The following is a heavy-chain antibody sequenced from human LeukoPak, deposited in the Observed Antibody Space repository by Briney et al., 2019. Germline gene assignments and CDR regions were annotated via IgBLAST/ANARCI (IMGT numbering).Heavy chain of an antibody. CDR1: GGTFSSYT. J-gene: IGHJ3*02. CDR3: ASGRGVWGSYRYTPDDAFDI. Sequence: SVKVSCKASGGTFSSYTISWVRQAPGQGLEWMGRIIPILGIANYAQKFQGRVTITADKSTSTAYMELSSLGSEDTAVYYCASGRGVWGSYRYTPDDAFDIWGQGTMVTVSS. CDR2: IIPILGIA. V-gene: IGHV1-69*02. D-gene: IGHD3-16*02.